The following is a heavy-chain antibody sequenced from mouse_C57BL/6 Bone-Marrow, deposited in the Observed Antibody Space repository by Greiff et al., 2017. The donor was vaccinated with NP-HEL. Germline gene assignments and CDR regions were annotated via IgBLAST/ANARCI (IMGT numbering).Heavy chain of an antibody. D-gene: IGHD2-3*01. CDR2: IYPRSGNT. Sequence: VKLQQSGAELARPGASVKLSCKASGYTFTSYGISWVKQRTGQGLEWIGEIYPRSGNTYYNEKFKGKATLTADKSSSTAYMELRSLTSEDSAVYFCARGSGYSNYFDYWGQGTTLTVSS. CDR3: ARGSGYSNYFDY. CDR1: GYTFTSYG. J-gene: IGHJ2*01. V-gene: IGHV1-81*01.